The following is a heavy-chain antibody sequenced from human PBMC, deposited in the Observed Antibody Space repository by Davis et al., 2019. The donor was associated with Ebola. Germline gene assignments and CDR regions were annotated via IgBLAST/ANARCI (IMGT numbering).Heavy chain of an antibody. D-gene: IGHD5-18*01. CDR3: ARGKVTRRFFDY. CDR2: INWNGGST. Sequence: PAGSLRLSCAASGFTFDDYGMRWVRQAPGKGLEWVSGINWNGGSTGYADSVKGRFTISRDNAKNSLYLQMNSLRAEDTALYYCARGKVTRRFFDYWGQGTLVTVSS. J-gene: IGHJ4*02. V-gene: IGHV3-20*04. CDR1: GFTFDDYG.